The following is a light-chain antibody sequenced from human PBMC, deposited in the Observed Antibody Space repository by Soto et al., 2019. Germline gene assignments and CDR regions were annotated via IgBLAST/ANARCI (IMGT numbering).Light chain of an antibody. Sequence: EIVLTQSPATLSLSPGERATLSCRASQSVSSYLAWYQQKPGQAPRLLIYDASNRATGIPARFSGSGSGTDFTLTISSLEPEDFPVYYCQQRGKWPWTFGQGTKVEIK. J-gene: IGKJ1*01. CDR1: QSVSSY. V-gene: IGKV3-11*01. CDR3: QQRGKWPWT. CDR2: DAS.